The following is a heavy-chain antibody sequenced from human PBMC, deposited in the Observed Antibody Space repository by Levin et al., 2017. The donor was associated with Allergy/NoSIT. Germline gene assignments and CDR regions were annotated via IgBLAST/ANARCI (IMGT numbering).Heavy chain of an antibody. V-gene: IGHV4-61*01. D-gene: IGHD3-3*02. CDR2: IYYSGAT. Sequence: GSLRLSCTVSGGSVNSDIFYWSWIRQPPGKGLEWIGYIYYSGATNYNPSLKSRVTISVDRSKNQFSLKLSSVTAADTAVYFCVRGRSERTLGYYYYGLDVWGQGTTVTVSS. CDR1: GGSVNSDIFY. CDR3: VRGRSERTLGYYYYGLDV. J-gene: IGHJ6*02.